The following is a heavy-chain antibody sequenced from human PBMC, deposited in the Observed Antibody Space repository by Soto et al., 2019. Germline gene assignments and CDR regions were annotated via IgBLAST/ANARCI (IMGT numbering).Heavy chain of an antibody. D-gene: IGHD3-10*01. CDR2: ISGSGGST. CDR1: GFTFSSYA. J-gene: IGHJ4*02. V-gene: IGHV3-23*01. CDR3: AKPPYGSGPHYYFDY. Sequence: PGGSLRLSCAASGFTFSSYAMSWVRQAPGKGLEWVSAISGSGGSTYYADSVKGRFTISRDNSKNTLKLKMNSLRAEDTAVYYCAKPPYGSGPHYYFDYWGQGTLVTVSS.